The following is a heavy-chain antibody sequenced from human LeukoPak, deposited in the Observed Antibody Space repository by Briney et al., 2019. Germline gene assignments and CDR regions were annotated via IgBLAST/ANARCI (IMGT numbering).Heavy chain of an antibody. CDR2: ISGSGGST. CDR1: GFTFSSYA. V-gene: IGHV3-23*01. Sequence: GASLRLSCAASGFTFSSYAMSWVRQAPGKGLEWVSAISGSGGSTYYADSVKGRFTISRVNSKNTLYLQMNSLRAEDTAVYYCAKSLNWNLNAFDIWGQGTMVTVSS. CDR3: AKSLNWNLNAFDI. J-gene: IGHJ3*02. D-gene: IGHD1-1*01.